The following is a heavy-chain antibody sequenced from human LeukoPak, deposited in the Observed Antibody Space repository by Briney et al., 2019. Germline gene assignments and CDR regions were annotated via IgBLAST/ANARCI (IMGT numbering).Heavy chain of an antibody. J-gene: IGHJ6*02. Sequence: GGSLRLSYAASGFTFSSYAMSWVRQAPGKGLEWVSAISGSGDSTYYADSVKGRFTISRDNSKNTLYLQMNSLRVEDTAIYYCARGFSYYYYYGMDVWGQGTTVTVSS. CDR2: ISGSGDST. V-gene: IGHV3-23*01. CDR1: GFTFSSYA. CDR3: ARGFSYYYYYGMDV.